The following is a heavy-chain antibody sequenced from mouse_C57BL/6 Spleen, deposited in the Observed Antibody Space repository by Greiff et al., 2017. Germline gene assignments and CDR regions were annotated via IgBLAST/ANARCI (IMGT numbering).Heavy chain of an antibody. CDR2: ISSGGSYT. J-gene: IGHJ3*01. CDR3: ARLTGTWFAY. Sequence: EVHLVESGGDLVKPGGSLKLSCAASGFTFSSYGMSWVRQTPDKRLEWVATISSGGSYTYYPDSVKGRFTISRDNAKNTLYLQRSSLKSEDTAMYYCARLTGTWFAYWGQGTLVTVSA. D-gene: IGHD4-1*01. V-gene: IGHV5-6*01. CDR1: GFTFSSYG.